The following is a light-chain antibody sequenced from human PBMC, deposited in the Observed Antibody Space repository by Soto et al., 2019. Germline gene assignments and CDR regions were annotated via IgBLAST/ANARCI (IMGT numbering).Light chain of an antibody. CDR2: KAS. CDR3: QQYNSYPLT. J-gene: IGKJ5*01. CDR1: QSVSSW. V-gene: IGKV1-5*03. Sequence: DIQMTQSPSSLSASVVDRVTITFRASQSVSSWLAWYQQKPGEAPKLLIYKASSLESGVPSRFSGSGSGTEFTLTISSLQPDDFATYYCQQYNSYPLTFGGGTRLEIK.